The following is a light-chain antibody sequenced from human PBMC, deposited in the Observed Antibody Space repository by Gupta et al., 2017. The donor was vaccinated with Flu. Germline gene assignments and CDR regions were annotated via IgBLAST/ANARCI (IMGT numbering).Light chain of an antibody. CDR2: KAS. J-gene: IGKJ2*01. CDR1: QSISSW. Sequence: DIHMTQPPFTLSASVGDRVTITFRASQSISSWLTWYQQKPGKAPKLLIYKASRVESGVPSRFSGSGSGTEFTLTISRLQPDDFANYYGLHDNSSSYIFGQGTXLEIK. V-gene: IGKV1-5*03. CDR3: LHDNSSSYI.